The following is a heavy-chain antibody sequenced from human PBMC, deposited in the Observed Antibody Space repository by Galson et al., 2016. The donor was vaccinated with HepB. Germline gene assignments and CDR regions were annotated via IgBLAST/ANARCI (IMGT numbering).Heavy chain of an antibody. CDR2: INPNNGDT. Sequence: SVKVSCKGSGYTFTPYDIYWVRQAPGQGLEWMGWINPNNGDTMYAQNFRGRVTLTRDTSISTAYMELDSLTSDDTAVYYCARPVNRVGTGYWGQGTLVTVSS. V-gene: IGHV1-2*02. CDR1: GYTFTPYD. J-gene: IGHJ4*02. D-gene: IGHD1-1*01. CDR3: ARPVNRVGTGY.